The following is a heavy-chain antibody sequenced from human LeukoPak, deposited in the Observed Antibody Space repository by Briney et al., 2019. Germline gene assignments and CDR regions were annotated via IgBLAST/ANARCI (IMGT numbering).Heavy chain of an antibody. CDR2: IRSKANSYAT. CDR1: GFTFSGSA. D-gene: IGHD3-16*01. Sequence: PGGSLRLSCAASGFTFSGSAVHWVRQASGKGLEWVGRIRSKANSYATAYSASVKGRFTISRDDSKNAAYLQMNSLKSEDTAVYFCTRLGEYVTSSFDYWGQGTLVTVSS. J-gene: IGHJ4*02. CDR3: TRLGEYVTSSFDY. V-gene: IGHV3-73*01.